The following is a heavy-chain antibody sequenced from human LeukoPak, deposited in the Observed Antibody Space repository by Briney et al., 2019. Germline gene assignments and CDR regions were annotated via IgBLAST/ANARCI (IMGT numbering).Heavy chain of an antibody. CDR3: AKEVGARDAFDI. Sequence: GGSLRLSCAASGFTFSSCGIHWVRQAPGKGLEWVALISEDGSIKFYADSVKGRFTISGDNSKNTLYLQMNSLRAEDTAVYYCAKEVGARDAFDIWGQGTLVTVSP. CDR1: GFTFSSCG. D-gene: IGHD1-26*01. V-gene: IGHV3-30*18. CDR2: ISEDGSIK. J-gene: IGHJ3*02.